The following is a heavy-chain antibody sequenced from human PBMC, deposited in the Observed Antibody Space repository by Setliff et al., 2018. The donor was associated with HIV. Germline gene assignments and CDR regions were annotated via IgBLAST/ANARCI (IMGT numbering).Heavy chain of an antibody. CDR3: ARHLGLPDATDYMDV. V-gene: IGHV5-51*01. Sequence: GESLTISCKGSGYSFTSYWIGWVRQMPGKGLEWMGIVYPGGSNTRYSPSFQGQVTISADQSVSTAYLQWSSLKASDNAMYYCARHLGLPDATDYMDVWGKGTTVTVSS. CDR1: GYSFTSYW. J-gene: IGHJ6*03. D-gene: IGHD2-2*01. CDR2: VYPGGSNT.